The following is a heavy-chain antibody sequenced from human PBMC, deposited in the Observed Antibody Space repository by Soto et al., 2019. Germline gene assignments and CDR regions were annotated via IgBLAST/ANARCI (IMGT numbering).Heavy chain of an antibody. D-gene: IGHD3-22*01. CDR3: AAGLSYYYDSSGSLEDFDI. CDR1: GFTLTSPA. V-gene: IGHV1-58*01. CDR2: IVVGSGNT. J-gene: IGHJ3*02. Sequence: SVKVSCKASGFTLTSPAVQWVRQARGQRLEWIGWIVVGSGNTNYAQKFQERVTITRDMSTSTAYMELSSLRSEDTAVYYCAAGLSYYYDSSGSLEDFDIWGQGTMVTVSS.